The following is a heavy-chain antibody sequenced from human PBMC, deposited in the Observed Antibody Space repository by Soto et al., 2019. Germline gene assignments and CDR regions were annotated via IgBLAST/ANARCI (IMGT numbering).Heavy chain of an antibody. J-gene: IGHJ6*02. CDR2: VYTDGTA. V-gene: IGHV4-4*07. D-gene: IGHD4-17*01. CDR3: AKGGFVDGDYMQHVIDV. Sequence: QVHLQESGPGLVKPSGTLSLLCTVSGNSMFNYYWCWIRQPAGKGLEWIGRVYTDGTAIYNPSLKSRATMSVDMSKNQFTLNVNSVTAAVTAVYYCAKGGFVDGDYMQHVIDVWGQGATVIVS. CDR1: GNSMFNYY.